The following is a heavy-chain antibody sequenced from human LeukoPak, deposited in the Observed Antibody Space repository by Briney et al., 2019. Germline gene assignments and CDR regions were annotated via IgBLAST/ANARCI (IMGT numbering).Heavy chain of an antibody. V-gene: IGHV4-38-2*01. CDR2: IYHSGST. CDR3: ARHGWHYYDSSGYYYF. CDR1: GYSISSGYY. Sequence: PSETLSLTCAVSGYSISSGYYWGWIRQPPGKGLEWIGSIYHSGSTCYNPSLKSRVTISVDTSKNQFSLKLSSVTAADTAVYYCARHGWHYYDSSGYYYFGGQGTLVTVSS. J-gene: IGHJ4*02. D-gene: IGHD3-22*01.